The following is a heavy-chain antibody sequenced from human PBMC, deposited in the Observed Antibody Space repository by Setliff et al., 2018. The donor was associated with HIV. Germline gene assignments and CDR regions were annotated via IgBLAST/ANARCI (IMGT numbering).Heavy chain of an antibody. Sequence: PSETLSLTCTVSGGSISNSYWTWIRQPPGKGLEWIGYIYTSGSTNYNPSLKSRVIISVDTSKNQLSLKLSSMTAADTAMYYCARGRYYYDRSTYPNWFDPWGQGTLVTVSS. CDR3: ARGRYYYDRSTYPNWFDP. V-gene: IGHV4-4*08. D-gene: IGHD3-22*01. J-gene: IGHJ5*02. CDR2: IYTSGST. CDR1: GGSISNSY.